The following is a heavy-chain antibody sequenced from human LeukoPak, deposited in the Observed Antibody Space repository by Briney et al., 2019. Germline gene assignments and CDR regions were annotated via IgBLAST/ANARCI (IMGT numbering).Heavy chain of an antibody. J-gene: IGHJ3*02. Sequence: SETLSLTCTVSGGSISSSSYYWGWIRQRPGKGLEWIGSMYYSGSTYYNSSLKSRVILCVDTSKKQFSLKLSSVTAADTAVYYWARPKRKMYPYDAFDIWGQGTMVTVSS. CDR2: MYYSGST. CDR3: ARPKRKMYPYDAFDI. CDR1: GGSISSSSYY. D-gene: IGHD2-2*01. V-gene: IGHV4-39*01.